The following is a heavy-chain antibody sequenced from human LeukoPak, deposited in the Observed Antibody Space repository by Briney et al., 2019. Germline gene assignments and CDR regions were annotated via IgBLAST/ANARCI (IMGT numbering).Heavy chain of an antibody. CDR3: GTLLSNGPFDY. J-gene: IGHJ4*02. CDR2: IYPNSGAT. Sequence: GASVKVSCKASGCTFTGYYMDWVLQAPGQGLEWMGYIYPNSGATKYAQKFQGRVTMTRETSISTAYMELSGLGSDDTAVYYCGTLLSNGPFDYWGQGSLVTVSS. CDR1: GCTFTGYY. V-gene: IGHV1-2*02.